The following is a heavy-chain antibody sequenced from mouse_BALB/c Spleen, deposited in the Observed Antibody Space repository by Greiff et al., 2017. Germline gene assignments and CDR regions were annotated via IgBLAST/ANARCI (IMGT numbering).Heavy chain of an antibody. Sequence: EVHLVESGGGLVQPGGSRKLSCAASGFTFSSFGMHWVRQAPEKGLEWVAYISSGSSTIYYADTVKGRFTISRDNPKNTLFLQMTSLRSEDTAMYYCARGGGKGNFDYWGQGTTLTVSS. CDR2: ISSGSSTI. D-gene: IGHD2-1*01. V-gene: IGHV5-17*02. J-gene: IGHJ2*01. CDR1: GFTFSSFG. CDR3: ARGGGKGNFDY.